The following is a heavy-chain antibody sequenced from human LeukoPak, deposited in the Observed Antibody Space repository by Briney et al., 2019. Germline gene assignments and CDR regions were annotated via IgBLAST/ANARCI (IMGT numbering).Heavy chain of an antibody. V-gene: IGHV3-30*02. J-gene: IGHJ4*02. Sequence: GGSVRLSCAASGFTFSNYGMHWVSQAPARGLEWMTFIRHDGNSKYYADSAKGRFTISRDNSKNTVYLQMNSLRAEDTAVYYCAKGRGYSYGPYLDYWGQGTLVTVSS. CDR3: AKGRGYSYGPYLDY. D-gene: IGHD5-18*01. CDR1: GFTFSNYG. CDR2: IRHDGNSK.